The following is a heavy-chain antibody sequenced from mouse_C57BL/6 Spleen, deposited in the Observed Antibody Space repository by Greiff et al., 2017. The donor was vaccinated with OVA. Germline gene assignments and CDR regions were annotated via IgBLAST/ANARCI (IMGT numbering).Heavy chain of an antibody. CDR2: INPGSGGT. CDR1: GYAFTNYL. V-gene: IGHV1-54*01. Sequence: QVQLKQSGAELVRPGTSVKVSCKASGYAFTNYLIEWVKQRPGQGLEWIGVINPGSGGTNYNEKFKGKATLTADKSSSTAYMQLSSLTSEDSAVYFCARWFGAMDYWGQGTSVTVSS. CDR3: ARWFGAMDY. J-gene: IGHJ4*01. D-gene: IGHD2-2*01.